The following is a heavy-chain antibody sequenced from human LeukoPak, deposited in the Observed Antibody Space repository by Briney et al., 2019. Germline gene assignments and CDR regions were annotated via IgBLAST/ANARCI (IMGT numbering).Heavy chain of an antibody. Sequence: GSLRLSCAASGFTFSSYWMSWVRQAPGKGLEWVANIKEDGSDKYHVDSVWGRFTVSRDNAKNSLYLQMNSLRAEDTAVYYRARDSGDRTVDHWGQGTLVTVSS. CDR2: IKEDGSDK. V-gene: IGHV3-7*05. D-gene: IGHD3-10*01. J-gene: IGHJ4*02. CDR3: ARDSGDRTVDH. CDR1: GFTFSSYW.